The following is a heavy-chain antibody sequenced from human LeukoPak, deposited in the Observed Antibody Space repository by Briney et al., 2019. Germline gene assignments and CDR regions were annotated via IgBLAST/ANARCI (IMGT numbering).Heavy chain of an antibody. CDR3: ARGRYYAY. Sequence: SETLSLTCTVSGGSINSSSYYWGWIRQPPGKGLEWIGSIYYGGSTYYNPSLKSRVTISVDMSKNQFSLKLSSVTAADTAVYYCARGRYYAYWGQGTLVTVSS. J-gene: IGHJ4*02. CDR1: GGSINSSSYY. CDR2: IYYGGST. V-gene: IGHV4-39*07.